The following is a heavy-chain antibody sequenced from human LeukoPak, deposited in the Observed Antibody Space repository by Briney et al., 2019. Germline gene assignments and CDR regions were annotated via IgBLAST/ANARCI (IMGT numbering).Heavy chain of an antibody. J-gene: IGHJ4*02. CDR1: GFTFSSYA. V-gene: IGHV3-23*01. CDR3: AKDRYSSAIDS. D-gene: IGHD6-19*01. Sequence: GGSLRLSCAASGFTFSSYAMNWVRQAPGKGLEWLSLIYAGGDVTYCADSVQGRFTISRDNSNNTLYLQMNSLRAEDTALYCCAKDRYSSAIDSWGQGVLVTVSS. CDR2: IYAGGDVT.